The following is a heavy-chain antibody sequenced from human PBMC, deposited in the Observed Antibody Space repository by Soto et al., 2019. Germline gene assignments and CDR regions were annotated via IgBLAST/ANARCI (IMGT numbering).Heavy chain of an antibody. CDR2: ISFDGSLK. J-gene: IGHJ4*02. CDR3: ARTYSSSWNYFDY. CDR1: GFTFGSHT. Sequence: QVQLVESGGGVVQPGRSLRLSCAASGFTFGSHTMHWVRQAPGKGLEWVALISFDGSLKYDADSVKGRFTISRDNFKNTLFLEMNSLRAEDTGVYYCARTYSSSWNYFDYWGQGTLVTVSS. D-gene: IGHD6-13*01. V-gene: IGHV3-30*04.